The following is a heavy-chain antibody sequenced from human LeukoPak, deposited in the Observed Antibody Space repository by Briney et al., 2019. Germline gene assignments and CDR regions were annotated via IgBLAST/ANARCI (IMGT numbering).Heavy chain of an antibody. CDR1: GFTFSDYA. V-gene: IGHV3-48*03. Sequence: GRSLRLSCAASGFTFSDYAMHWVRQAPGKGLEWVSYIGSSGSTVYYADSVKGRFTISRDNAKNSLYMQMESLRDEDTAIYYCARDTLEYSNSPDALDIWGQGTMVTVSS. D-gene: IGHD4-23*01. J-gene: IGHJ3*02. CDR3: ARDTLEYSNSPDALDI. CDR2: IGSSGSTV.